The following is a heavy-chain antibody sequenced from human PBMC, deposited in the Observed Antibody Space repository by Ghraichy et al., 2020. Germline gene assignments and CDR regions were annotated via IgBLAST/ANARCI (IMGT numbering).Heavy chain of an antibody. Sequence: SETLSLTCTVSGGSISSYYWSWIRQPPGKGLEWIGYIYYSGSTNYNPSLKSRVTISVDTSKNQFSLKLSSVTAADTAVYYCARQRQPRTIFGVVSPVSYAFDIWGQGTMVTVSS. CDR3: ARQRQPRTIFGVVSPVSYAFDI. D-gene: IGHD3-3*01. CDR2: IYYSGST. CDR1: GGSISSYY. V-gene: IGHV4-59*08. J-gene: IGHJ3*02.